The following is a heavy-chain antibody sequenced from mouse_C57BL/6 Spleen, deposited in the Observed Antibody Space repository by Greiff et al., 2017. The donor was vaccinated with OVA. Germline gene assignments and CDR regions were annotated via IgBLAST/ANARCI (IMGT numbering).Heavy chain of an antibody. Sequence: QVQLQQPGAELVRPGSSVKLSCKASGYTFTSYWMDWVKQRPGQGLELIGNIYPSDSETHYNQKFKDKATLTVDKSSSTAYMQLSSLTSEDSAVYYCARDYGSSYYAMDYWGQGTSVTVSS. D-gene: IGHD1-1*01. V-gene: IGHV1-61*01. J-gene: IGHJ4*01. CDR1: GYTFTSYW. CDR3: ARDYGSSYYAMDY. CDR2: IYPSDSET.